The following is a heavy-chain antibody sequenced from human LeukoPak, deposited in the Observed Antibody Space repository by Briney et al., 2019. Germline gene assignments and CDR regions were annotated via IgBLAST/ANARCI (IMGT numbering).Heavy chain of an antibody. CDR1: GYSFTYYW. Sequence: GESLKISCKGSGYSFTYYWIGWVRQMPAKGLEWMGIIYPADSDTRYSPSFQGQVTISADKSTSTAYLQWSSLKASDTAMYYCARQDGRALYYFDYWGQGTLVTVSS. V-gene: IGHV5-51*01. J-gene: IGHJ4*02. CDR3: ARQDGRALYYFDY. CDR2: IYPADSDT. D-gene: IGHD5-24*01.